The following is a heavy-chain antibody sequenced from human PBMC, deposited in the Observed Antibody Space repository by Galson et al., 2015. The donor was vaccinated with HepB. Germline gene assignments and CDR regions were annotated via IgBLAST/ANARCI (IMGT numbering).Heavy chain of an antibody. J-gene: IGHJ6*02. CDR1: GFTFSDYY. D-gene: IGHD4-11*01. Sequence: SLRLSCAASGFTFSDYYMSWIRQAPGKGLEWVSYISSSSSYTNYADSVKGRFTISRDNAKNSLYLQMNSLRAEDTAVYYCARDFTEVTTHGSQYYYYGMDVWGQGTTVTVSS. CDR3: ARDFTEVTTHGSQYYYYGMDV. CDR2: ISSSSSYT. V-gene: IGHV3-11*06.